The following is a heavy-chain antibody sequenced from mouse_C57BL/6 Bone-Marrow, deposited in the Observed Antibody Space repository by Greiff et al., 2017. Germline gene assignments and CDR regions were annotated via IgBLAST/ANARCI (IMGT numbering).Heavy chain of an antibody. V-gene: IGHV14-2*01. J-gene: IGHJ1*03. CDR3: ARWRYHWYLDV. CDR1: GFNITDYY. Sequence: VQLQQPGAELVKPGASVKLSCTASGFNITDYYMHWVKQRTEQGLEWIGRIDPEDGDTKYAPKVQGKATITADTSSNTAYLQLSSLTSEDTAVFYCARWRYHWYLDVWGTGTTVTVSS. CDR2: IDPEDGDT. D-gene: IGHD2-14*01.